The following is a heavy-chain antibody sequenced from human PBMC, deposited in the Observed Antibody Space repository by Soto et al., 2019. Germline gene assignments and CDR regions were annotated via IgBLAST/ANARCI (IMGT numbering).Heavy chain of an antibody. Sequence: GGSLRLSCAASGFTFSSYAMIWVRQAPGKGLEWVSAISGSGGSTYYADSVKGRFTISRDNSKNTLYLQMNSLRAEDTAVYYCAKERALYGDYSGGDAFDIWGQGTMVTVSS. J-gene: IGHJ3*02. V-gene: IGHV3-23*01. CDR3: AKERALYGDYSGGDAFDI. CDR2: ISGSGGST. D-gene: IGHD4-17*01. CDR1: GFTFSSYA.